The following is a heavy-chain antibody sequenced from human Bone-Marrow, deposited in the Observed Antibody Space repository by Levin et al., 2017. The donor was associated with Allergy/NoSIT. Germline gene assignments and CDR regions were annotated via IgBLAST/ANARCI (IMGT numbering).Heavy chain of an antibody. CDR2: ISGSGGST. D-gene: IGHD4-17*01. CDR3: AKIQRATVTTYLDDAFDI. CDR1: GFTFSSYA. V-gene: IGHV3-23*01. J-gene: IGHJ3*02. Sequence: GGSLRLSCAASGFTFSSYAMSWVRQAPGKGLEWVSAISGSGGSTYYADSVKGRFTISRDNSKNTLYMQMNSLRAEDTAAYYCAKIQRATVTTYLDDAFDIWGQGTMVTVSS.